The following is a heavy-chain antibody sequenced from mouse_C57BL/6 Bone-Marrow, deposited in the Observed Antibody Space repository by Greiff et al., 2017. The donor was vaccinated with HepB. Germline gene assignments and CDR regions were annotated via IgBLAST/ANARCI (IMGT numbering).Heavy chain of an antibody. Sequence: QVQLKQSEAELVKPGASVKLSCKASGYTFTSYWMQWVKQRPGQGLEWIGEIDPSDSYTNYNQKFKGKATLTVDTSSSTAYMQLSSLTSEDSAVYYCARGHYYGSSYHWYFDVWGTGTTVTVSS. V-gene: IGHV1-50*01. CDR1: GYTFTSYW. CDR2: IDPSDSYT. J-gene: IGHJ1*03. CDR3: ARGHYYGSSYHWYFDV. D-gene: IGHD1-1*01.